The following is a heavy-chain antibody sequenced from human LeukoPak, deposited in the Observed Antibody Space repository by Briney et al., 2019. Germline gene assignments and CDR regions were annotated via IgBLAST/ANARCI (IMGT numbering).Heavy chain of an antibody. J-gene: IGHJ4*02. D-gene: IGHD3-10*01. CDR2: IIPIFGTA. V-gene: IGHV1-69*05. CDR1: GGTFSSYA. CDR3: ARDGGDGYGSGSYYSTFGY. Sequence: GASVKVSCKASGGTFSSYAISWVRQAPGQGLEWMGGIIPIFGTANYAQKFQGRVTITTDESTSTAYMELSSLRSEDTAAYYCARDGGDGYGSGSYYSTFGYWGQGTLVTVSS.